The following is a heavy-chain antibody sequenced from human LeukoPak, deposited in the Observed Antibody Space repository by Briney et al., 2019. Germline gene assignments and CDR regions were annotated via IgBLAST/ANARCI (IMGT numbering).Heavy chain of an antibody. CDR1: GGSLRDSAYY. CDR2: IYYSGVT. V-gene: IGHV4-39*01. D-gene: IGHD2-2*01. CDR3: VRHGGTSSLISYSWFDP. J-gene: IGHJ5*02. Sequence: PSETLSLTCTVSGGSLRDSAYYWGWIRQPPGKGLDWIASIYYSGVTYFHPSLGSRASIFLDTSNNRFSLELTSVTAADTAVYYCVRHGGTSSLISYSWFDPWGQGILVTFAS.